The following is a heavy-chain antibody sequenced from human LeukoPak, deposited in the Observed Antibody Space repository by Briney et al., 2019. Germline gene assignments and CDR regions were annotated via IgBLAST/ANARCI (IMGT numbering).Heavy chain of an antibody. CDR2: ISSSSSYI. CDR1: GFTFSSYV. D-gene: IGHD2-2*01. V-gene: IGHV3-21*01. Sequence: GGSLRLSCAASGFTFSSYVMSRVRQAPGKGLEWVSSISSSSSYIYYADSVKGRFTISRDNAKNSLYLQMNSLRAEDTAVYYCASAYASRGYYWGQGTLVTVSS. J-gene: IGHJ4*02. CDR3: ASAYASRGYY.